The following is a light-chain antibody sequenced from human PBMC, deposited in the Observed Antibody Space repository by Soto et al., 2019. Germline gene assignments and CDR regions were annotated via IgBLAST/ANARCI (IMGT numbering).Light chain of an antibody. CDR1: SSDVGGYTH. V-gene: IGLV2-14*03. J-gene: IGLJ1*01. CDR3: SSYTSSSSYV. Sequence: QSVLTQPASVSGSPGRSITISCTGTSSDVGGYTHVSWYQQHPGKAPKLMIYDVNNRPSGVSNRFSGSKSGNTASLTISGLQADDEGDYYCSSYTSSSSYVFGTGTKVTVL. CDR2: DVN.